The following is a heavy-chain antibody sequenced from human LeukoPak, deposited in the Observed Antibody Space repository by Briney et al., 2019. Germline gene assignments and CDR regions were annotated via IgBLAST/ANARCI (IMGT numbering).Heavy chain of an antibody. D-gene: IGHD2-21*02. V-gene: IGHV4-34*01. CDR3: TRMTAGHDY. CDR1: GVSFDDYY. Sequence: SETLSLTCAVSGVSFDDYYWGWVRQTPGKGLEWIGEINHSGYTNDSPSLKSRVTLSIDTSRKQFSLNLRSVTVADTGIYYCTRMTAGHDYWGQGTLVTVSS. J-gene: IGHJ4*02. CDR2: INHSGYT.